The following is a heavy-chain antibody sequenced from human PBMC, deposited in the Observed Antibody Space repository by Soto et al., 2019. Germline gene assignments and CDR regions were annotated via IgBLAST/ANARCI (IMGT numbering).Heavy chain of an antibody. CDR1: GGTFSTYA. D-gene: IGHD5-18*01. J-gene: IGHJ6*02. Sequence: GASVKVSCKASGGTFSTYAISWVRQAPGQGLEWVGGIIPIFGTANYAQKFQGRVTITADESTSTAYMELSSLRSEDTAVYYCARAAYSYGTAYLSYYYGMDVWGQVTTVTVSS. V-gene: IGHV1-69*13. CDR3: ARAAYSYGTAYLSYYYGMDV. CDR2: IIPIFGTA.